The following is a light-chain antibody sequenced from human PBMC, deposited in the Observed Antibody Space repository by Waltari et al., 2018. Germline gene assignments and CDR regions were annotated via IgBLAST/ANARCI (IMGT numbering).Light chain of an antibody. Sequence: DIQMTQSPSSLSASVGDRVNITCRASQGIRNYLAWYQQKPGKVPKLLIYAASTLQSGVPSRFSGSGSGTDFTLTISSLQPEDVATYYCQKYNTAPQGLTFGGGTKVELK. J-gene: IGKJ4*01. CDR2: AAS. V-gene: IGKV1-27*01. CDR3: QKYNTAPQGLT. CDR1: QGIRNY.